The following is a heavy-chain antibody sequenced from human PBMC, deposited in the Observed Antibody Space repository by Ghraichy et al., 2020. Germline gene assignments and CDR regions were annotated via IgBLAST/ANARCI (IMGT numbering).Heavy chain of an antibody. CDR3: ARDMTGTGSFDY. D-gene: IGHD1-20*01. Sequence: SETLPLTCSVSGGSISTAVYYWNWIRQDPGKGLEWIGYIYYTGSIYYNPSLKNRLTISIDTSKNQFSLKLISVTAADTAVYYCARDMTGTGSFDYWGQGALVTVS. J-gene: IGHJ4*02. V-gene: IGHV4-31*03. CDR1: GGSISTAVYY. CDR2: IYYTGSI.